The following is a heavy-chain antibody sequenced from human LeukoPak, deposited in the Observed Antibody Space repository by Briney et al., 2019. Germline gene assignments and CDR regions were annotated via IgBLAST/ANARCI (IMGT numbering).Heavy chain of an antibody. V-gene: IGHV3-48*01. D-gene: IGHD1-1*01. Sequence: PGGSLRLSCAASGFTFNSYTMNWVRQAPGQGLEWVSFISSGSDTIYYADSVKGRFTIPRDNAKNSLSLQMNSLSAEDTAVYYCARDRSANWNPYDAFDIWGQGTMVTVSS. CDR2: ISSGSDTI. CDR1: GFTFNSYT. J-gene: IGHJ3*02. CDR3: ARDRSANWNPYDAFDI.